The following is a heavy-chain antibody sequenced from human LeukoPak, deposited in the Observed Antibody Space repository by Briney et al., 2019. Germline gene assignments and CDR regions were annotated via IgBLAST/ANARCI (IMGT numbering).Heavy chain of an antibody. J-gene: IGHJ4*02. CDR3: ARGRVVAGTVGY. Sequence: ASVKVSCKTSGYTFTAYYIHWVRQAPGQGLEWIGWINPITGGTNYQGRVTMTRDTSITTAYMELNRLTSDDTAFYYCARGRVVAGTVGYWGQGTLITVSS. V-gene: IGHV1-2*02. CDR1: GYTFTAYY. CDR2: INPITGGT. D-gene: IGHD6-19*01.